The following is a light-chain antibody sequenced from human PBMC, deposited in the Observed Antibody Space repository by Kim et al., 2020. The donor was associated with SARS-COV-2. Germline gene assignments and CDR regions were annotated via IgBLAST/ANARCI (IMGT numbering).Light chain of an antibody. V-gene: IGLV6-57*04. J-gene: IGLJ2*01. CDR3: QAFDSDTSVV. Sequence: NFMLTQPHSVSESPGKTVTISCARSSGRIASNYVQWYQHRPGSAPTPVIYEHDQRPCGVPDRFSGSIDSSSNSASLTISGLKTEDEADYYCQAFDSDTSVVFCGGTQLTV. CDR2: EHD. CDR1: SGRIASNY.